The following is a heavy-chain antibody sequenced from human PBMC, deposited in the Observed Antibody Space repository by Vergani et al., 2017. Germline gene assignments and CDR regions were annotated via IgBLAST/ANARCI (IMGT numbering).Heavy chain of an antibody. V-gene: IGHV3-23*01. D-gene: IGHD2/OR15-2a*01. J-gene: IGHJ6*02. CDR3: AKARDPNCKGCNCYSYYYGLDL. Sequence: EVQLLESGGNLIQPGGSLRLSCGASGFTFSSYAMTWVRLAPGKGLQWVSAISGSGGNTFYTDSVKGRFTIYRDNSKDTLYLQMNSLRVEDTAIYYCAKARDPNCKGCNCYSYYYGLDLWGQGTTVTVSS. CDR2: ISGSGGNT. CDR1: GFTFSSYA.